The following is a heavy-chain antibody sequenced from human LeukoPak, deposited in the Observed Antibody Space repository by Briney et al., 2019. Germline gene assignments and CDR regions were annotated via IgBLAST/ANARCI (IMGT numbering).Heavy chain of an antibody. D-gene: IGHD2-15*01. CDR2: ITWSGAGI. V-gene: IGHV3-9*01. J-gene: IGHJ4*02. CDR3: VKDIKDLVVVIDGYFDY. CDR1: GFSFDDYA. Sequence: GGSLRLSCKASGFSFDDYAMHWVRQAPGKGLEWVAGITWSGAGIAYADSVKGRFTISRDDAKNSLYLQMDSLRAEDTALYYCVKDIKDLVVVIDGYFDYWGQGTLVTVSS.